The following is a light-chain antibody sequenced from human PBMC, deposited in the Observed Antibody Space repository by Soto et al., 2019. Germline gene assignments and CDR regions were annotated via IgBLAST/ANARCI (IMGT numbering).Light chain of an antibody. Sequence: ALTQPASVSGSPGQSITISCAGTSSDIGGYNYVSWYQQHPGKAPKVMIYEVSNRPSGVSNRFSGSKSGNTASLTISGLQAEDEADYYCSSYTSGSTLYVFGSGTKSPS. CDR1: SSDIGGYNY. CDR3: SSYTSGSTLYV. V-gene: IGLV2-14*01. J-gene: IGLJ1*01. CDR2: EVS.